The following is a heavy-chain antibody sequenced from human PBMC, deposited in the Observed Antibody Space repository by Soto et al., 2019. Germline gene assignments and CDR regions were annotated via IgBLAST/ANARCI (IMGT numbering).Heavy chain of an antibody. V-gene: IGHV1-69*02. Sequence: QVQLVQSGAEVKKPGSSVKVSCKASGGTFSSYTISWVRQAPGQGLEWMGRIIPILGIANYAQKFQGRVTITADKSTSTAYMELSSLRSEDTAVYYCARVLMVRGVIEDIWGQGTTVTVSS. J-gene: IGHJ6*02. CDR2: IIPILGIA. CDR1: GGTFSSYT. CDR3: ARVLMVRGVIEDI. D-gene: IGHD3-10*01.